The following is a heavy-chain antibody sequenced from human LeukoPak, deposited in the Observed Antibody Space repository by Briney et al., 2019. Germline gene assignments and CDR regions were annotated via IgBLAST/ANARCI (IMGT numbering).Heavy chain of an antibody. D-gene: IGHD6-13*01. CDR2: IRGRGGST. V-gene: IGHV3-23*01. CDR1: GFTFSSYA. Sequence: GGSLRLSCAASGFTFSSYAMSWVRQAPGKGLEWVAGIRGRGGSTYYADSVKGRFTISRDNSKNTLYLQMNSLRAEDTAVYYCAKESIAAAGLGIDYWGQGTLVTVSS. J-gene: IGHJ4*02. CDR3: AKESIAAAGLGIDY.